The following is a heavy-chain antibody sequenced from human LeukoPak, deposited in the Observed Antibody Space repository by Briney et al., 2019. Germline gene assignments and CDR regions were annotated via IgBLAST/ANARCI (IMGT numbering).Heavy chain of an antibody. CDR2: IYYSGST. V-gene: IGHV4-59*01. CDR1: GGSISSYY. D-gene: IGHD3-10*01. CDR3: ARVLWFGELLHYYYMDV. Sequence: SETLSLTCTVSGGSISSYYWSWIRQPPGKGLEWIGYIYYSGSTNYNPSLKSRVTISVDTSKNQFSLKLSSVTAADTAVYYCARVLWFGELLHYYYMDVWGKGTTVTISS. J-gene: IGHJ6*03.